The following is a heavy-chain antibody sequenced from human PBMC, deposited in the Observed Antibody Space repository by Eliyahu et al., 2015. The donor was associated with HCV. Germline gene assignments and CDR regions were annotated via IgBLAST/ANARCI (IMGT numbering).Heavy chain of an antibody. CDR1: GYTFXXYA. D-gene: IGHD6-13*01. CDR2: INAGNGNT. J-gene: IGHJ6*02. CDR3: ARDFSSSAGHVQQLVLDYYYGMDV. Sequence: QVQLVQSGAEVKKPGASVKVSCKAXGYTFXXYAMHWVXQAPGXRLEWMGWINAGNGNTKYSQKFQGRVTITRDTSASTAYMELSSLRSEDTAVYYCARDFSSSAGHVQQLVLDYYYGMDVWGQGTTVTVSS. V-gene: IGHV1-3*01.